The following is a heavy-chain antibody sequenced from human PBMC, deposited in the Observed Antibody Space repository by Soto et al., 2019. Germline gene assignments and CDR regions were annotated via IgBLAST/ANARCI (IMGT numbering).Heavy chain of an antibody. D-gene: IGHD3-16*02. CDR3: ARTADYDYIWGSYRPHYYMDV. CDR2: IYYSGST. Sequence: SETLSLTCTVSGGSISSSSYYWGWIRQPPGKGLEWIGSIYYSGSTYYNPSLKSRVTISVDTSKNQFSLKLSSVTAADTAVYYCARTADYDYIWGSYRPHYYMDVWGKGTTVTVSS. CDR1: GGSISSSSYY. J-gene: IGHJ6*03. V-gene: IGHV4-39*01.